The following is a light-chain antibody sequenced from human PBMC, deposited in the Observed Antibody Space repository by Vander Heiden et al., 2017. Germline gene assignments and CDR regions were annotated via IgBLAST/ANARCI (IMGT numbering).Light chain of an antibody. CDR2: QVV. Sequence: QSALTQPPSASGSPGQSVTISCTGTSSDVGGYNYVPWYQQHPGKAPKLMIYQVVKRPSGVPDRFSGSKSGNTASLTVSGLQAEDEADYYCSSYAGFNTRFVFGSGTKVTVL. J-gene: IGLJ1*01. CDR1: SSDVGGYNY. CDR3: SSYAGFNTRFV. V-gene: IGLV2-8*01.